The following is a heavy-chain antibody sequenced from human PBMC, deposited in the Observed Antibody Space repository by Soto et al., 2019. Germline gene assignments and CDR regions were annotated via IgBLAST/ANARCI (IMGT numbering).Heavy chain of an antibody. CDR3: ARTVVDDAFDI. Sequence: QVQLVQSGAEVKKPGASVKGSCKASGYTFTSYAMHWVRQAPGQRLEWMGWINAGHGNTKYSQKFQGRVTISRDTSASTAYMALSSLRSEDTAVYYCARTVVDDAFDIWGKGTMVTVSS. J-gene: IGHJ3*02. CDR2: INAGHGNT. V-gene: IGHV1-3*01. D-gene: IGHD2-15*01. CDR1: GYTFTSYA.